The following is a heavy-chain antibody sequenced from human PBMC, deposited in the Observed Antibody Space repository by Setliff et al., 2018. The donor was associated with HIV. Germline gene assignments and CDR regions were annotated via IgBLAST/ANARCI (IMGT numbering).Heavy chain of an antibody. V-gene: IGHV3-21*01. CDR2: ISSSSTYT. D-gene: IGHD6-19*01. Sequence: GGSLRLSCAASGFTFSSYRMNWVRQAPGKGLEWVSSISSSSTYTFYADSVKGRFTISRDNAKNSLYLQMNSLRAEDTAVYYCARLMYSSGPGSFDYWGQGTLVTVSS. CDR3: ARLMYSSGPGSFDY. CDR1: GFTFSSYR. J-gene: IGHJ4*02.